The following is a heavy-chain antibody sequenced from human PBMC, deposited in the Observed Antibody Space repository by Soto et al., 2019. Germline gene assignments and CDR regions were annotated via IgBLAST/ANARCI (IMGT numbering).Heavy chain of an antibody. J-gene: IGHJ4*02. Sequence: ASVKDSCKASAGTFSSYAISWVRQAPGQGLEWMGGIIPIFGTANYAQKFQGRVTITADESTSTAYMELSSLRSEDTAVYYCAREGGYSYGLLGALDYWGQGTLVTVSS. D-gene: IGHD5-18*01. CDR1: AGTFSSYA. CDR2: IIPIFGTA. CDR3: AREGGYSYGLLGALDY. V-gene: IGHV1-69*13.